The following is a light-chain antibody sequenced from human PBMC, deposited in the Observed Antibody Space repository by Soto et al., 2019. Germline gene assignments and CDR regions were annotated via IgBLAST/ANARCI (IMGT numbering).Light chain of an antibody. CDR3: QQCHRYLT. CDR1: ESMSNC. CDR2: GAS. J-gene: IGKJ1*01. Sequence: DIQMTQSPSTLSASVGDRVTITCRASESMSNCLAWYQQKPGKAPKLLISGASILQSGVPSRFSGSASGTEFTLTISSLQPDDIATYYCQQCHRYLTFGQGTKVEMK. V-gene: IGKV1-5*01.